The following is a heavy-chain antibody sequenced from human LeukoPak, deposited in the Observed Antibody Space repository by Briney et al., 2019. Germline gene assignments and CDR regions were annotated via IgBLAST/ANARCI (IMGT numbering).Heavy chain of an antibody. Sequence: HPGGSLRLSCAASGFTFSTYAMSWVRQAPGKGLEWVSAISGAGDRTYHADSVKGRFTTSRDNSKNTLYLQMNSLRAEDTAVYYCAKDSFTVPQYGMDVWGQGTTVTVSS. CDR1: GFTFSTYA. CDR2: ISGAGDRT. J-gene: IGHJ6*02. D-gene: IGHD2-8*02. V-gene: IGHV3-23*01. CDR3: AKDSFTVPQYGMDV.